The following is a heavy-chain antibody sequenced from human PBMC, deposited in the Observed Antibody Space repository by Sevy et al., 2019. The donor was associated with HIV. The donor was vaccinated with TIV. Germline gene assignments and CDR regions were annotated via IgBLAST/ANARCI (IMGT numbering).Heavy chain of an antibody. CDR1: GYTFTDYY. Sequence: GESLKISCKASGYTFTDYYIHWVRQAPGQGLEWMGWINPKSGGTNYAQKFHGRVTMTRDTSISTAYMELSRLRSDDTAVYYCARVVEPAGIGPYYYGVDVWGPGATVTVSS. V-gene: IGHV1-2*02. CDR3: ARVVEPAGIGPYYYGVDV. D-gene: IGHD2-2*02. CDR2: INPKSGGT. J-gene: IGHJ6*02.